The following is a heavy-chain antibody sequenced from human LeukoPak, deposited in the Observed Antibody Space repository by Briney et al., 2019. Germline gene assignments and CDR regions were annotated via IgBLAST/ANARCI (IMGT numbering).Heavy chain of an antibody. CDR2: IYSTGTT. J-gene: IGHJ5*02. CDR3: ARDRPDTTSPTTVGRFDP. CDR1: GDSISSGGYY. Sequence: PSETLSLTCSVSGDSISSGGYYWHWIRQHPEKGLGWIGYIYSTGTTYYNPSLTSRLTMSLDTSKNQFSLKVTSVTAADTAVYFCARDRPDTTSPTTVGRFDPWGQGTLVTVSS. D-gene: IGHD1-26*01. V-gene: IGHV4-31*03.